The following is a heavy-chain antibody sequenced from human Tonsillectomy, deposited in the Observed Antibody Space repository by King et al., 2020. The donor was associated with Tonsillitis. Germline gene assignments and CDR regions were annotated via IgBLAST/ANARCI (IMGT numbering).Heavy chain of an antibody. V-gene: IGHV5-51*01. CDR3: ARRETLGGPGDI. D-gene: IGHD2-15*01. Sequence: VQLVESGAEVKKPGESLKISCKGSGYSFTSYWIGWVRQMPRKSLEWMGVIYPGDSCTIFSPSFQGQGTISADKSISTAYLQWGSLKASDTAMYYCARRETLGGPGDIWGQGTMVTVSS. J-gene: IGHJ3*02. CDR2: IYPGDSCT. CDR1: GYSFTSYW.